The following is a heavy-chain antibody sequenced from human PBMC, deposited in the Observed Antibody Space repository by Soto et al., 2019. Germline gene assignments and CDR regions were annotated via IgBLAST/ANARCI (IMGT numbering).Heavy chain of an antibody. Sequence: SGPTLVKPTETLTLTCTFSGFSLPTYEVYVGWIRQPPGKALEWLAHIYGDNDKRYSSSLKSRLTIAKDSSKNQVVLTMTNMDPVDTATYYCARSTLASDFADWGPGTLVTVSS. J-gene: IGHJ4*02. D-gene: IGHD2-21*02. V-gene: IGHV2-5*02. CDR3: ARSTLASDFAD. CDR2: IYGDNDK. CDR1: GFSLPTYEVY.